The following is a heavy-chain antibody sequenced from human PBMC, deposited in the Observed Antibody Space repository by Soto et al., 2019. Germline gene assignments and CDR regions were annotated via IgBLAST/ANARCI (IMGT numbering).Heavy chain of an antibody. J-gene: IGHJ6*02. D-gene: IGHD3-22*01. CDR2: IYYSGST. CDR3: ARDLYYYDSSGYPNGYYYYYYGMDV. V-gene: IGHV4-59*01. Sequence: SENRSLTCTVSGGYISSYYWSWIRQPPGKGLEWIGYIYYSGSTNYNPSLKSRVTISVDTSKNQFSLKLSSVTAADTAVYYCARDLYYYDSSGYPNGYYYYYYGMDVWGQGTTVTVSS. CDR1: GGYISSYY.